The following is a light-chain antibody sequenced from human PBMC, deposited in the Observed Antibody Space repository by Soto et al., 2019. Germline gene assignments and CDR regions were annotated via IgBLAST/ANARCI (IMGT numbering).Light chain of an antibody. CDR2: AAS. J-gene: IGKJ5*01. Sequence: DSQMTHSPSSLAASLGYRVTITCRASQSISRFLNWYQEKPGKAPKLLIYAASSLQSGVPSRFSGSVSGTDFTLTITSLQPEDFGTYYCQQSNRTPITFGQGTRLEIK. V-gene: IGKV1-39*01. CDR1: QSISRF. CDR3: QQSNRTPIT.